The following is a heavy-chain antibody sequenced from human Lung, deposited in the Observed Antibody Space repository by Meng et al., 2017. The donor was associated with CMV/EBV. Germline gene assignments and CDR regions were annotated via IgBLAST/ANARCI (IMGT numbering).Heavy chain of an antibody. CDR2: IYSGGST. CDR1: GFTVSNNY. Sequence: SCSSSGFTVSNNYMSWVRQAPGKGLEWVSVIYSGGSTNYADSVKGRFTISRDNSKNTLYLQMHSLRAEDTAVYYCARAESPYSSGWFSGFSYFDLWXRGTXVTVSS. V-gene: IGHV3-53*01. J-gene: IGHJ2*01. CDR3: ARAESPYSSGWFSGFSYFDL. D-gene: IGHD6-19*01.